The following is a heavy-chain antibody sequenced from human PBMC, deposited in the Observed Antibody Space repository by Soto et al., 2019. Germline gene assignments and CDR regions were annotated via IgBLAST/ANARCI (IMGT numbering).Heavy chain of an antibody. D-gene: IGHD3-10*01. Sequence: SETLSLTCAVSGGSISSGGYFWSWIRQPPGKGLEWIGYIYHSGSTYYNPSLKSRVTISVDRSKNQFSLKLSSVTAADTAVYYCARHTDCGSGSSCLGSDNMDTDAFDIWGQGTMVTVSS. CDR1: GGSISSGGYF. J-gene: IGHJ3*02. CDR2: IYHSGST. CDR3: ARHTDCGSGSSCLGSDNMDTDAFDI. V-gene: IGHV4-30-2*01.